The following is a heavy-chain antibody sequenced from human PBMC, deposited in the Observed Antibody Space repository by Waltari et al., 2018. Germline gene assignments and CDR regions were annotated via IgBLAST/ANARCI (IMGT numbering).Heavy chain of an antibody. V-gene: IGHV4-38-2*02. J-gene: IGHJ5*02. Sequence: QLQLQEPGPGLVKPSETLSLTCTGPGYYIRRTYYWGWIRRSPGKGLEWIGSIFHSGSTYYNPSLKSRVTISVDTSKNQFSLKLSSVTAADTAVYYCATDPSYYGSGTYWAGWFDPWGQGTLVTVSS. CDR1: GYYIRRTYY. D-gene: IGHD3-10*01. CDR2: IFHSGST. CDR3: ATDPSYYGSGTYWAGWFDP.